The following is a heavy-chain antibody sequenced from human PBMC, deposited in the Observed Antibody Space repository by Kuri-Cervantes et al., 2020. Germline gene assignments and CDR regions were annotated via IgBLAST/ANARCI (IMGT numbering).Heavy chain of an antibody. Sequence: SVKVSCKASGGTFSSYAISWVRQAPGQGLEWMGGIIPIFGTANYEQKFQGRVTITADESTSTAYMELSSLRSEDTAVYYCASRGYSYGYDYYYGMDVWGQGTTVTVSS. J-gene: IGHJ6*02. CDR1: GGTFSSYA. D-gene: IGHD5-18*01. V-gene: IGHV1-69*13. CDR3: ASRGYSYGYDYYYGMDV. CDR2: IIPIFGTA.